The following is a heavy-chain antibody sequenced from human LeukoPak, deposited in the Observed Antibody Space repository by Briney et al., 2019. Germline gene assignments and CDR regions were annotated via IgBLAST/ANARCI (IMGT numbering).Heavy chain of an antibody. CDR1: GLTFSTYW. Sequence: GGSLRLSCAASGLTFSTYWMHGVRQAPGKGLVWVSRINSDGSITNYADSVKGRFTISRDNAKNTLYLQMNSLRTEDTAVYYCARDGVGVDVWGKGTTVTVSS. CDR3: ARDGVGVDV. V-gene: IGHV3-74*01. J-gene: IGHJ6*04. CDR2: INSDGSIT. D-gene: IGHD3-3*01.